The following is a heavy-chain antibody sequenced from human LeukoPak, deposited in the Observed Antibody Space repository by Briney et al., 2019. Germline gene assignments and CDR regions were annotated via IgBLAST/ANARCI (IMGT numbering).Heavy chain of an antibody. V-gene: IGHV4-34*01. D-gene: IGHD6-6*01. CDR2: INHSGST. J-gene: IGHJ5*02. CDR1: GGSFSGYY. CDR3: ARGRSSSSYRRVGFDP. Sequence: TPSETLSLTCAVYGGSFSGYYWSWIRQPPGKGLEWIGEINHSGSTNYNPSLKSRVTISVDTSKNQFSLKLSSVTAADTAVYYCARGRSSSSYRRVGFDPWGQGTLVTVSS.